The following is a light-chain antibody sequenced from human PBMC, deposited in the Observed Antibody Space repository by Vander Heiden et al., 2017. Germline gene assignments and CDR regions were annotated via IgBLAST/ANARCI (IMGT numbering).Light chain of an antibody. CDR3: QQYGSSPRT. CDR1: QSVSSNY. V-gene: IGKV3-20*01. J-gene: IGKJ4*01. CDR2: GAS. Sequence: EIVLTQSPGTLSLSPGHRVTLSCRASQSVSSNYLAWYQQRPGQAPRLLIYGASSRATSIPDRFSGSGSGTDFTLTISRLEPEDFAVYYCQQYGSSPRTFGGGTKVEIK.